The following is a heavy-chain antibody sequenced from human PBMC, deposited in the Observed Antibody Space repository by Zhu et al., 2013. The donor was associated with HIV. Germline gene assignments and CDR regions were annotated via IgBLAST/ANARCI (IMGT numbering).Heavy chain of an antibody. V-gene: IGHV1-18*04. CDR3: ARVLHNWDPGWFDP. CDR2: ISTYKTDT. J-gene: IGHJ5*02. CDR1: GYTFTGHY. Sequence: QVQLVQSGAEVKKPGASVKVSCKASGYTFTGHYIHWVRQAPGQGLEWMGWISTYKTDTQYAQNFQGRVTMTTDKSTNTAYMELRSLRSDDTAVYYCARVLHNWDPGWFDPWGQGTLVTVSS. D-gene: IGHD1-26*01.